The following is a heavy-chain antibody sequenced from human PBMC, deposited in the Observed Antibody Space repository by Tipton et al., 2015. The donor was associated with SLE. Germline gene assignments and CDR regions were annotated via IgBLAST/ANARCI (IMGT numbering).Heavy chain of an antibody. CDR1: GGSISSSSYY. Sequence: TLSLTCTVSGGSISSSSYYWGWIRQPPGKGLEWIGSIYYSGSTYYNPSLKSRVTISVDTSKNQFSLKLSSVTAADTAVYYCARDPGDIVVVPAAARWFDPWGQGTLVTVSS. J-gene: IGHJ5*02. V-gene: IGHV4-39*07. CDR3: ARDPGDIVVVPAAARWFDP. D-gene: IGHD2-2*01. CDR2: IYYSGST.